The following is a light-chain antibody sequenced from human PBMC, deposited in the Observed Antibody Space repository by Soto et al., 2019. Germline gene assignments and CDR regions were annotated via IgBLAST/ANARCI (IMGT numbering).Light chain of an antibody. V-gene: IGKV3-15*01. Sequence: EIVMTQSPATLSVSPGERATLSCRASRSVSSNLAWYQQKPGQAPRLLIYGASTRATGIPARFSGSGSGTEFTPTISSLQSEDVAVYYCQQYNNWPPITFGQGTRLEIK. CDR1: RSVSSN. CDR3: QQYNNWPPIT. J-gene: IGKJ5*01. CDR2: GAS.